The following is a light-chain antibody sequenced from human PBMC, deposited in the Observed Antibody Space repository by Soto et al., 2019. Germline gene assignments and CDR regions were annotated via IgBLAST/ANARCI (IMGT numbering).Light chain of an antibody. V-gene: IGKV1-39*01. J-gene: IGKJ2*01. Sequence: DIQVTQSPASLSASVGDRVAITCRTSQTVSKFLNWYQQMPGRAPRILISAADTLESGVPSRFRGIGSIREFTLTIDNLQPEDFATYFCQQSYIVPFTFGQGTKVDIK. CDR2: AAD. CDR3: QQSYIVPFT. CDR1: QTVSKF.